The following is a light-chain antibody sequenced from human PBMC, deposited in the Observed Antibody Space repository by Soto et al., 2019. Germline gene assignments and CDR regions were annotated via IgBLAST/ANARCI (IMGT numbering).Light chain of an antibody. CDR2: DAS. V-gene: IGKV3-11*01. CDR1: QSVSRY. J-gene: IGKJ4*01. CDR3: QQRSNWPST. Sequence: EIVLTQSPATLSLSPGERATLSCRASQSVSRYLAWYQQKPGQAPRLLIYDASNRATGIPARFSGSGSGTDFTLTNTSLEPEDFAVYYCQQRSNWPSTFGGGTKVEI.